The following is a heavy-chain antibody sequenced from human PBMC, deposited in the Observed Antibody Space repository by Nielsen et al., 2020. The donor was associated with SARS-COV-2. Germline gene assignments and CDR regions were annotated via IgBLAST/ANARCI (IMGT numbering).Heavy chain of an antibody. J-gene: IGHJ3*01. V-gene: IGHV4-31*03. CDR3: VRAPDYDVLTGYYPDGFDV. D-gene: IGHD3-9*01. CDR2: IYDSGNA. CDR1: GGSFRTGGFH. Sequence: SETLSLTCTVSGGSFRTGGFHWNWIRQHPGKGLEWIGYIYDSGNAYYNPSLKSRVTMSVDTSKNQFSLKLSSVTAADTAIYYRVRAPDYDVLTGYYPDGFDVWGRGTMVTVS.